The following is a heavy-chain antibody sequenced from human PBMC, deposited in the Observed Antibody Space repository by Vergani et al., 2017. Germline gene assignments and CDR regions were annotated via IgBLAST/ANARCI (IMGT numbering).Heavy chain of an antibody. CDR2: INHSGST. Sequence: QVQLQQWGAGLLKPSETLSLTCAVYGGSFSGYYWSWIRQPPGKGLEWIGEINHSGSTNYNPSLKSRVTISVDTSKNPFSLKRSSVTAADTAVYYCARGGRLGGFDPWGQGTLVTVSS. V-gene: IGHV4-34*01. D-gene: IGHD3-10*01. J-gene: IGHJ5*02. CDR1: GGSFSGYY. CDR3: ARGGRLGGFDP.